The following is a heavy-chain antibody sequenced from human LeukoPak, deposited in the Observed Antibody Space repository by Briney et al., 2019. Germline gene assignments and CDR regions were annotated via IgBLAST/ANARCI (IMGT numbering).Heavy chain of an antibody. CDR2: IKQDGSEK. Sequence: PGGSLRLSCAASGFTFSSYWMSWVRQAPGKGLEWVANIKQDGSEKYYVDSVKGRFTISRDNAKNSLYLQMNSLRAEDAAVYYCARDTNLHDYGDYWYAFDIWGQGTMVTVSS. CDR1: GFTFSSYW. D-gene: IGHD4-17*01. CDR3: ARDTNLHDYGDYWYAFDI. J-gene: IGHJ3*02. V-gene: IGHV3-7*01.